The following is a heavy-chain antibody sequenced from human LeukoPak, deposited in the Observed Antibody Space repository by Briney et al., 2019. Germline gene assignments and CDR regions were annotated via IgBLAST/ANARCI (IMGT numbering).Heavy chain of an antibody. Sequence: ASVKVSCKASGYTFTSYYMHWVRQAPGQGLEWIGIINPSGGSTSYAQKFQGRVTMTRDTSTSTVYMELSSLRSEDTAVYYCARVLVGAMGGDYYYYGMDVWGQGTTVTVSS. V-gene: IGHV1-46*01. J-gene: IGHJ6*02. CDR1: GYTFTSYY. CDR3: ARVLVGAMGGDYYYYGMDV. CDR2: INPSGGST. D-gene: IGHD1-26*01.